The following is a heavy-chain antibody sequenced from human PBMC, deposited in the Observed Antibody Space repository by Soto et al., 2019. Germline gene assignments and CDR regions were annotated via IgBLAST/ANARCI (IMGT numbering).Heavy chain of an antibody. Sequence: ASVKVSCKASGYTFTSYGISWVRQAPGQGLEWMGWISAYNGNTNYAQKLQGRVTMTTDTSTGTAYMELRSLRSDDTAVYYCARDRYNWNSLYYGMDVWGQGTTVTVSS. CDR3: ARDRYNWNSLYYGMDV. J-gene: IGHJ6*02. V-gene: IGHV1-18*01. CDR2: ISAYNGNT. CDR1: GYTFTSYG. D-gene: IGHD1-7*01.